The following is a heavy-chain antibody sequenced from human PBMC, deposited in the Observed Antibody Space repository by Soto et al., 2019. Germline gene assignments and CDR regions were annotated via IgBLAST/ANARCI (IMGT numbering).Heavy chain of an antibody. CDR3: ARGDIVLMRYEAFDF. CDR1: GGSFSGYY. Sequence: SETLSLTCAVYGGSFSGYYWSWIRQPPGKGLEWIGEINHSGSTNYNPSLKSRVTLSVDTSKNQFSLKLSSVTAADTAVYYCARGDIVLMRYEAFDFWAQRTLVTVSS. J-gene: IGHJ4*02. CDR2: INHSGST. V-gene: IGHV4-34*01. D-gene: IGHD2-8*01.